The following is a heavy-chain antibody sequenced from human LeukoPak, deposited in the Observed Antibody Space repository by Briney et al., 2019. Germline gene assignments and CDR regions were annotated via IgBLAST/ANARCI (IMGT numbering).Heavy chain of an antibody. CDR1: GYTFTIYG. Sequence: ASVNVSCRASGYTFTIYGISWVRQAPGQGLEWIGWISAYNGNTNYAQKLQGRVTMTTDTSTSTAYMELRSLRSDDTAVYYCARTNYDFWSGYQETNWFDPWGQGTLVTVSS. J-gene: IGHJ5*02. CDR3: ARTNYDFWSGYQETNWFDP. D-gene: IGHD3-3*01. V-gene: IGHV1-18*01. CDR2: ISAYNGNT.